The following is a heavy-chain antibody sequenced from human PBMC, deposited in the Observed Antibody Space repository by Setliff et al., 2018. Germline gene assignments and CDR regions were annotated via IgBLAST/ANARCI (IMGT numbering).Heavy chain of an antibody. Sequence: SETLSLTCTVSGGSISTNHYYWGWVRQPPGKGLEWIGLIYYTGITYYNPSLKSRVTISEDMSENQISLKLNPVTAADTAVYYCVRTFNGSPADRWGQGTLVTVSS. CDR2: IYYTGIT. D-gene: IGHD2-2*01. CDR3: VRTFNGSPADR. V-gene: IGHV4-39*01. CDR1: GGSISTNHYY. J-gene: IGHJ5*02.